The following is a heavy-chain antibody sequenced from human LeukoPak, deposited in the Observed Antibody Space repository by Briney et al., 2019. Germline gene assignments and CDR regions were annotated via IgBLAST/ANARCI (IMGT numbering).Heavy chain of an antibody. CDR1: GGSISSYY. CDR2: IYYSGSA. V-gene: IGHV4-59*08. D-gene: IGHD3-10*01. CDR3: ASLRKYGAGNYSNYF. Sequence: SETLSLTCTVSGGSISSYYWSWIRQPPGKGLEWIGYIYYSGSANYNASLKSRVTISVDTSKNQFSLKLSSVTAADTAVYYCASLRKYGAGNYSNYFWGQGALVTVSP. J-gene: IGHJ4*02.